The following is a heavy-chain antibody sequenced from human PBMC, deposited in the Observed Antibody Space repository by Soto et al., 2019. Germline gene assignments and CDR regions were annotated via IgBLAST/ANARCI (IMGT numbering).Heavy chain of an antibody. CDR3: ARRAFYGSATDY. CDR2: VYDRGST. D-gene: IGHD3-10*01. V-gene: IGHV4-59*08. CDR1: GGSINTFY. J-gene: IGHJ4*02. Sequence: SETLSLTCTVSGGSINTFYWSWARQPPGKGLEWLGTVYDRGSTFYNPSLRSRVTISVDTSRDQFSLRLRSVTAADTAMYYCARRAFYGSATDYWGQGTLVTVSS.